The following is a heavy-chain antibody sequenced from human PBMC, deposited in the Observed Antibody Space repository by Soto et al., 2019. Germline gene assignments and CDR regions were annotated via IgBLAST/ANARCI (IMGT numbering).Heavy chain of an antibody. CDR1: GFAFNTFS. Sequence: EVQLVESGGGLVKPGGSLRLSCTASGFAFNTFSMNWVRQAPGKGLEWVSSINEDSTYIYYAVSLRRRITISRDNAKDSLFLQMNSLRPDDTAVYYCVRDLGRYFRSGYMDLWGDGATVTVTS. V-gene: IGHV3-21*02. CDR2: INEDSTYI. J-gene: IGHJ6*03. CDR3: VRDLGRYFRSGYMDL. D-gene: IGHD3-9*01.